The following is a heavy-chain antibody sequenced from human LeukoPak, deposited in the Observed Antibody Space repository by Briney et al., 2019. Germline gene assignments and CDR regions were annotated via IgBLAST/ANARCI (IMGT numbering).Heavy chain of an antibody. CDR3: ATEKIPDEHRGAFDV. D-gene: IGHD2-21*01. Sequence: GGSLRLSCAASGFTVSSNFMSWVRQVPGKGLEWVSAIYSGGTTHYAESVKGRFTISRDNSKNTLYLQMNSLRVEDTAVYYCATEKIPDEHRGAFDVGGQGTMVTVSS. CDR2: IYSGGTT. V-gene: IGHV3-53*01. CDR1: GFTVSSNF. J-gene: IGHJ3*01.